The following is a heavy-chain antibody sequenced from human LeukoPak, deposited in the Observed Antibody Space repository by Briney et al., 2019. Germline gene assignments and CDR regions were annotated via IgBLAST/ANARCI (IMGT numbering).Heavy chain of an antibody. CDR3: ARRMATVTDAFDI. J-gene: IGHJ3*02. CDR1: GDSLTSHF. V-gene: IGHV4-59*08. D-gene: IGHD5-24*01. CDR2: VFQSGTT. Sequence: SETLSLTCNVSGDSLTSHFGSWIRQTPGKGREWIGYVFQSGTTNYSPSLKSRVTISLDTSKKQFYLRLASVTAADTALYYCARRMATVTDAFDIWGRGTMVSVSS.